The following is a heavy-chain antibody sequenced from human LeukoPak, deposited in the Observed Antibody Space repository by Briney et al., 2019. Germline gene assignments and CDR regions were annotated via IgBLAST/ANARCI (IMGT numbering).Heavy chain of an antibody. CDR2: IIPIFGTA. D-gene: IGHD3-3*01. Sequence: SVKVSCKASGGTFSSYAISWVRQAPGQGLGWMGGIIPIFGTANYAQKFQGRVTITADESTSTAYMELSSLRSEDTAVYYCAKGGVDVLRFLEWSLDVWGQGTTVTVSS. J-gene: IGHJ6*02. CDR3: AKGGVDVLRFLEWSLDV. CDR1: GGTFSSYA. V-gene: IGHV1-69*13.